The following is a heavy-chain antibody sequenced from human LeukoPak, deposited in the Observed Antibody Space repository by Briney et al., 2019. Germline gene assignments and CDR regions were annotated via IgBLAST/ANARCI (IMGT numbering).Heavy chain of an antibody. J-gene: IGHJ3*02. CDR1: GGTFSSYA. V-gene: IGHV1-69*05. CDR2: IIPIFGTA. Sequence: ASVKVSCKASGGTFSSYAISWVRQAPGQGLEWMGGIIPIFGTANYAQRFQGRVTITTDESTSTAYMELSSLRSEDTAVYYCARARGVATIGYNDAFDIWGQGTMVTVSS. D-gene: IGHD5-12*01. CDR3: ARARGVATIGYNDAFDI.